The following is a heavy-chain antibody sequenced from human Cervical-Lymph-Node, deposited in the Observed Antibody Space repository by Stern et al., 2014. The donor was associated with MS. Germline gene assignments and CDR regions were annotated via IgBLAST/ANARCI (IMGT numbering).Heavy chain of an antibody. V-gene: IGHV3-30*18. J-gene: IGHJ4*02. Sequence: VQLVESGGGVVQPGRSLRLSCVASGFSFTSYGMHWVRQAPGKGLEWLAVISYDGSSKNYADSVKGRLTISRDNSRNTLYLQLNSLRDEDTAVYYCAKDRGMIVVVTYSLEYWGQGTLVTVSS. D-gene: IGHD3-22*01. CDR1: GFSFTSYG. CDR2: ISYDGSSK. CDR3: AKDRGMIVVVTYSLEY.